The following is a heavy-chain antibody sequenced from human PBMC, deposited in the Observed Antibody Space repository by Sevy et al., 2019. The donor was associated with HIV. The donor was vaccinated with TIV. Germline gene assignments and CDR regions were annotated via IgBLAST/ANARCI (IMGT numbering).Heavy chain of an antibody. CDR3: ARDLPPSATTVAHFDY. CDR1: GFTFSSYK. Sequence: GGSLRLSCAASGFTFSSYKMNWVRQAPGKGLEWVSYISNSGTAISYSDSVRGRFSISRDNARNSLYLQMNSLRAEDTAVYYCARDLPPSATTVAHFDYWGQGTLVTVSS. J-gene: IGHJ4*02. V-gene: IGHV3-48*03. D-gene: IGHD4-17*01. CDR2: ISNSGTAI.